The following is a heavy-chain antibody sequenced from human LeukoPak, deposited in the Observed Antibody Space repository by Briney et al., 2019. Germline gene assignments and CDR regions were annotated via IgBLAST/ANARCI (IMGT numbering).Heavy chain of an antibody. V-gene: IGHV4-4*07. CDR3: SGRNIAAVRNWFDP. D-gene: IGHD6-13*01. Sequence: TPSETLSLTCTVSGGSISNYYWSWVRQPAGKALEWIGRFDTSETTYYNPSLKSRVTMSVDTSKNEFSLKLSSVTDADTAVYYCSGRNIAAVRNWFDPWGQGILVTVSS. CDR1: GGSISNYY. CDR2: FDTSETT. J-gene: IGHJ5*02.